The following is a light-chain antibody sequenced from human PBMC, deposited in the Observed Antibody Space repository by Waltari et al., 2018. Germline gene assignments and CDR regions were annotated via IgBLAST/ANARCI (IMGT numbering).Light chain of an antibody. V-gene: IGLV1-47*01. CDR3: GTWDDSLSRPV. CDR2: KNN. J-gene: IGLJ3*02. CDR1: SSNLESNY. Sequence: QSVLTQPPSASGTPGQRVTISCSGRSSNLESNYVYWYQQFPGTAPKVLMFKNNQRPSGVSDRFSASKSGASASLAISGLRSDDEADYYCGTWDDSLSRPVFGGGTKLTVL.